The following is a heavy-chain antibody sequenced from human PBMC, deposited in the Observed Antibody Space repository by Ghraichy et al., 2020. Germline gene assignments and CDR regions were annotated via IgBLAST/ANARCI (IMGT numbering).Heavy chain of an antibody. J-gene: IGHJ6*02. V-gene: IGHV1-18*01. CDR2: ISAYNGNT. CDR3: ARNAPSNGDYYSYYYYYGMDV. D-gene: IGHD4-17*01. CDR1: GYTFTSYG. Sequence: ASVKVACKASGYTFTSYGISWVRQAPGQGLEWMGWISAYNGNTNYAQKLQGRVTMTTDTSTSTAYMELRSLRSDDTAVYYCARNAPSNGDYYSYYYYYGMDVWGQGTTVTVSS.